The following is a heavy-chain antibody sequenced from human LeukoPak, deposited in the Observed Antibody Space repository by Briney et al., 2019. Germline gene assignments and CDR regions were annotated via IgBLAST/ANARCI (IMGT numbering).Heavy chain of an antibody. Sequence: SVKVSCKASGGTFSSYTISWVRQAPGQGLEWMGRITPILGIANYAQKFQGRVTITADKSTSTAYMELSSLRSEDTAVYYCAREVAEDYGDYENYFDYWGQGTLVTVSS. CDR1: GGTFSSYT. CDR2: ITPILGIA. V-gene: IGHV1-69*04. CDR3: AREVAEDYGDYENYFDY. D-gene: IGHD4-17*01. J-gene: IGHJ4*02.